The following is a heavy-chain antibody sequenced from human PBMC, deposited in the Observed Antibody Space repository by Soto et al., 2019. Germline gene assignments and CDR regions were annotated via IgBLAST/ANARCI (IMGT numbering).Heavy chain of an antibody. V-gene: IGHV3-21*01. CDR2: ISSDSRYI. CDR3: AREYYYYYTDV. J-gene: IGHJ6*03. CDR1: GFSFSSYS. Sequence: GGSLRLSCAASGFSFSSYSMNWVRQAPGKGLEWVSFISSDSRYIYYASSVKGRFTISRDNAKKSLYLQMNSLRAEDTAVYYCAREYYYYYTDVWGKGTTVTVSS.